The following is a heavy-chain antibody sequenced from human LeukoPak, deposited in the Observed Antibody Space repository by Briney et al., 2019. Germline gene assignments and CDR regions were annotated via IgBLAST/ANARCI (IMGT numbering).Heavy chain of an antibody. V-gene: IGHV3-13*01. Sequence: GGSLRLSCAASGFTFSSYDMHWVRQATGKGLEWVSAIGTAGDTYYPGSVKGRFTISRENAKNSLYLQMSSLRAGDTAVYYCARTRSGSYDYAFDIWGQGTMVTVSS. CDR2: IGTAGDT. CDR3: ARTRSGSYDYAFDI. D-gene: IGHD1-26*01. J-gene: IGHJ3*02. CDR1: GFTFSSYD.